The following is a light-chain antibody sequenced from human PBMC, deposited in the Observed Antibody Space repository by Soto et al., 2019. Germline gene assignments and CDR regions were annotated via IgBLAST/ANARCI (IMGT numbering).Light chain of an antibody. CDR3: QQCCISPPT. CDR2: GAS. J-gene: IGKJ1*01. CDR1: QSVSSSH. V-gene: IGKV3-20*01. Sequence: EIVLTQSPGTLSLSPGERATLSCRTSQSVSSSHLVWYQQQPGQPPRLLIYGASSRATDISDRFSGSGSGTDFTLTISRLEPEDFAVYYCQQCCISPPTFGQGTKVEI.